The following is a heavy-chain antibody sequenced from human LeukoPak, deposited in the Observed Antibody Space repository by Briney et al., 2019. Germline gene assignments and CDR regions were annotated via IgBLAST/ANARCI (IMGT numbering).Heavy chain of an antibody. V-gene: IGHV1-8*01. Sequence: ASVKVSCKTSGYTFSNYEINWVRQATGQGPEWMGWMNPNSANTGYALQFQGRVTMTRDTSISTAYMELSSLRSDDTAVYYCARAIRHQLLSDYWGQGTLVTVSS. D-gene: IGHD2-2*01. CDR3: ARAIRHQLLSDY. CDR1: GYTFSNYE. CDR2: MNPNSANT. J-gene: IGHJ4*02.